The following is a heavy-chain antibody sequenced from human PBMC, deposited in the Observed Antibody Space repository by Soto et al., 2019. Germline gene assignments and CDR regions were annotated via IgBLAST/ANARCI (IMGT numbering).Heavy chain of an antibody. J-gene: IGHJ4*02. CDR3: ASTIAAAGTGYIFDY. Sequence: GGSLRLSCAASGFTVSSNYMSWVRQAPGKGLEWVSVIYSGGSTYYADSVKDRFTISRDNSKNTLYLQMNSLRAEDTAVYYCASTIAAAGTGYIFDYWGQGTLVT. V-gene: IGHV3-53*01. D-gene: IGHD6-13*01. CDR1: GFTVSSNY. CDR2: IYSGGST.